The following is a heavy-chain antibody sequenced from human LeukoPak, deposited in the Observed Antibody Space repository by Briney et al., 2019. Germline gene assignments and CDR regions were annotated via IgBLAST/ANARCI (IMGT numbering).Heavy chain of an antibody. CDR2: IYYSGST. CDR1: GGSISSYY. J-gene: IGHJ4*02. CDR3: ARRPQPGSGWSSSYFA. Sequence: SETLSLTCTVSGGSISSYYWSWIRQPPGKGLEWIGYIYYSGSTNYNPSLKSRVTISVDTSKNQFSLKLSSVTAAGTAVYYCARRPQPGSGWSSSYFAYGAREPWSPSPQ. V-gene: IGHV4-59*08. D-gene: IGHD6-19*01.